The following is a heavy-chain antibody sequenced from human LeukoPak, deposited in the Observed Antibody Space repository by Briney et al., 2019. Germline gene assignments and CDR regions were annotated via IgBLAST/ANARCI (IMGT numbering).Heavy chain of an antibody. D-gene: IGHD6-19*01. J-gene: IGHJ1*01. Sequence: ASVKVSCKASGYTFTSYYMHWMRQAPGQGLEWMGIINPSGGSTSYAQKFQGRVTMTRNTSTSTVYMELSSLRSEDTAVYYCARVDGLGYSSGWYESFQHWGQGTLVTVSS. CDR2: INPSGGST. CDR3: ARVDGLGYSSGWYESFQH. V-gene: IGHV1-46*01. CDR1: GYTFTSYY.